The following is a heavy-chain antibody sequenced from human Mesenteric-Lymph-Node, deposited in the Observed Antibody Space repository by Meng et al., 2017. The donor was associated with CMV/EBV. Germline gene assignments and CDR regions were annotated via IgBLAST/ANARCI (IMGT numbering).Heavy chain of an antibody. CDR2: IGNAGDT. J-gene: IGHJ6*02. CDR1: GFTFSTSD. Sequence: GGSLRLSCAASGFTFSTSDMHWVRQAPGKGLEWVSSIGNAGDTYYADSVKGRFTISREDAKNSLYLQMNSLRVGDTAVYFCARGKGIVVVPFMDVWGQGTTVTVSS. D-gene: IGHD2-2*01. V-gene: IGHV3-13*01. CDR3: ARGKGIVVVPFMDV.